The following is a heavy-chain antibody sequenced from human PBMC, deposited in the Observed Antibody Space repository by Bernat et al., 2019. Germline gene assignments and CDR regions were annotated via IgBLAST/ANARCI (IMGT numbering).Heavy chain of an antibody. CDR1: GYTFTGYY. CDR2: INPNSGGT. J-gene: IGHJ5*02. Sequence: QVQLVQSGAEVKKPGASVKVSCKASGYTFTGYYMHWVRQAPGQGLEWMGWINPNSGGTNYAQKFQGWVTRTRDTSISTANMELSRLRSDDTAVYYCARGVVPATTQYGMFDHWGQGTLVTVSS. D-gene: IGHD2-2*01. CDR3: ARGVVPATTQYGMFDH. V-gene: IGHV1-2*04.